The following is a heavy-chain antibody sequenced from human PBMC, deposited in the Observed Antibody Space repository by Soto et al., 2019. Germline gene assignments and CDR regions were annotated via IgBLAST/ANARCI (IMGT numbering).Heavy chain of an antibody. CDR2: ISYDGRNK. CDR1: GFTFSSYG. V-gene: IGHV3-30*18. Sequence: QVQLVESGGGVVQPGRSLRLSCAASGFTFSSYGMHWVRQAPGKGLEWVAVISYDGRNKYYADSVKGRFTISRDNSKNTLYLQMNSLRAEDTAVYYCAKDPNRVVVAATLGDYWGQGTLVTVSS. D-gene: IGHD2-15*01. CDR3: AKDPNRVVVAATLGDY. J-gene: IGHJ4*02.